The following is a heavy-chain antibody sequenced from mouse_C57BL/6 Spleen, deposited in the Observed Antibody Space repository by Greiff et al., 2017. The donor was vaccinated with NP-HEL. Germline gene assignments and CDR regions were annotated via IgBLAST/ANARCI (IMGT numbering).Heavy chain of an antibody. CDR2: IYPGDGDT. CDR3: ARDHYGSRHGFAY. CDR1: GYAFSSYW. V-gene: IGHV1-80*01. D-gene: IGHD1-1*01. Sequence: QVQLQQSGAELVKPGASVKISCKASGYAFSSYWMNWVKQRPGKGLEWIGQIYPGDGDTNYNGKFKGKATLTADKSSSTAYMQLSSLTSEDSAVDFCARDHYGSRHGFAYWGQGTLVTVSA. J-gene: IGHJ3*01.